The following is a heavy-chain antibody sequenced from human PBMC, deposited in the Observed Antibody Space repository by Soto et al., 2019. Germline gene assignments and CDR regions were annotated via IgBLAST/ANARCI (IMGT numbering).Heavy chain of an antibody. V-gene: IGHV5-51*01. CDR3: ARLHYDYIWGSYHYYYMDV. D-gene: IGHD3-16*02. Sequence: GESLKISCKGSGYRFTSYWIGWVRQMPGKGLEWMGIIYPGDSDTRYSPSFQGQATISADKSISTAYLQWSSLKASDTAMYYCARLHYDYIWGSYHYYYMDVWGKGTTVTVSS. J-gene: IGHJ6*03. CDR1: GYRFTSYW. CDR2: IYPGDSDT.